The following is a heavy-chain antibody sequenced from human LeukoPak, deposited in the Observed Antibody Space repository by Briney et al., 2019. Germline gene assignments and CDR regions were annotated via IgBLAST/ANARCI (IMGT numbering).Heavy chain of an antibody. V-gene: IGHV4-59*08. CDR1: GGSISSYY. Sequence: PSETLSLTCTVSGGSISSYYWSWIRQPPGKGLEWIGYIYYSGSTNYNPSLKSRVTISVDTSKNQFSLKLSSVTAADTAVYYCARGLRRFGGGFDPWGQGTLVTVPS. J-gene: IGHJ5*02. D-gene: IGHD3-10*01. CDR2: IYYSGST. CDR3: ARGLRRFGGGFDP.